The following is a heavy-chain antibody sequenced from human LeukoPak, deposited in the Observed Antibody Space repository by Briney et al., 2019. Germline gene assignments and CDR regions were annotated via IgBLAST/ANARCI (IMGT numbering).Heavy chain of an antibody. Sequence: SVKVSCKASGGTFSRSGISWVRQALGQGLEWMGGIIPIFGTVNYAQKFQGRVTITADESTSTAYMELTSLRSEDTAIYYCARDGAIFDSRGYYHLRWGQGTLVTVSS. CDR3: ARDGAIFDSRGYYHLR. V-gene: IGHV1-69*13. CDR1: GGTFSRSG. J-gene: IGHJ4*02. CDR2: IIPIFGTV. D-gene: IGHD3-22*01.